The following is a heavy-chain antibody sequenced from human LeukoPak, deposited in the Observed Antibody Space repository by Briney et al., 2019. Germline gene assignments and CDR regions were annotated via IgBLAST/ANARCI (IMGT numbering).Heavy chain of an antibody. CDR3: TRDRAGTQSWVEFDL. CDR2: IYTSGST. Sequence: GWSLRLTCAASGFSVSSTYMSWVRQAPGKGLGGVSLIYTSGSTFYADSVMGRFTISRDNSKNTLFLQMNSLRAEDSAVYYCTRDRAGTQSWVEFDLWGQGTLVTVSS. V-gene: IGHV3-66*03. CDR1: GFSVSSTY. J-gene: IGHJ5*02. D-gene: IGHD3-10*01.